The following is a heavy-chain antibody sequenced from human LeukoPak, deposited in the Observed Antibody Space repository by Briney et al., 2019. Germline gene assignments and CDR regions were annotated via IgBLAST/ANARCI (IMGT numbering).Heavy chain of an antibody. CDR2: ISGSGGST. V-gene: IGHV3-23*01. J-gene: IGHJ5*02. D-gene: IGHD2-2*01. Sequence: PGGSLRLSCAASGFTFSSYAMSWVRQAPGKGLEWVSAISGSGGSTYYADSVKGRFTISRDNSKNTLYLQMNSLRVEDTAVYYCAKGRSSTSWMWFDPWGQGTLVTVSS. CDR1: GFTFSSYA. CDR3: AKGRSSTSWMWFDP.